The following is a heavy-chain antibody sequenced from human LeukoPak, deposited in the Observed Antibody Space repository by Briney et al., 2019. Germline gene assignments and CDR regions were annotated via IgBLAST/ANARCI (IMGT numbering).Heavy chain of an antibody. CDR1: GGSISSYY. Sequence: KTSETLSLTCTVSGGSISSYYWSWIRQPPGKGLEWIGYIYYSGSTNYNPSLKSRVTISVDTSKNQFSLRLSSVTAADTAVYYCARDPRGDFDYWGQGNLVTVSS. CDR3: ARDPRGDFDY. J-gene: IGHJ4*02. V-gene: IGHV4-59*01. CDR2: IYYSGST.